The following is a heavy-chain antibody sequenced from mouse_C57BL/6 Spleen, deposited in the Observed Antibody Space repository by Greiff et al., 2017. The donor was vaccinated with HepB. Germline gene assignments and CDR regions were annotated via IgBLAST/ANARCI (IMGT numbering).Heavy chain of an antibody. Sequence: VQLQQSGAELVKPGASVKMSCKASGYTFTSYWITWVKQRPGQGLEWIGDIYPGSGSTNYNEKFKSKATLTVDTSSSKAYMQLSSLTSEDSAVYYCALGYYGSSSYFDYWGQGTTLTVSS. D-gene: IGHD1-1*01. J-gene: IGHJ2*01. CDR2: IYPGSGST. V-gene: IGHV1-55*01. CDR1: GYTFTSYW. CDR3: ALGYYGSSSYFDY.